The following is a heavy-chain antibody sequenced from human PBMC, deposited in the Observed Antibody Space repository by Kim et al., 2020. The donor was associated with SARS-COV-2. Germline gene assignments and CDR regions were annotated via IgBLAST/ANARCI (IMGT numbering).Heavy chain of an antibody. CDR3: ATISPHGYYYFGDY. J-gene: IGHJ4*02. Sequence: NPSLRSRVTISLDTSQNQFSLKLSSVTAADTAVYYCATISPHGYYYFGDYWGQGTLVTVSS. V-gene: IGHV4-39*01. D-gene: IGHD3-22*01.